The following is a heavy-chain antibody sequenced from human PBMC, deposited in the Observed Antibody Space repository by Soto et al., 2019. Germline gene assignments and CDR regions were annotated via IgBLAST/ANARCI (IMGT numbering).Heavy chain of an antibody. CDR1: WGSLVGYG. V-gene: IGHV4-59*01. Sequence: LVMLCLRWRVAWGSLVGYGGRWIRQPPWKGLEWIGSIYHGGSTNYTPSLKSRVTISVDTSKNQFSLKLSSVTAADTAVYYCAQAWEHLGLDYWGQATRVTLSS. D-gene: IGHD1-26*01. J-gene: IGHJ4*03. CDR3: AQAWEHLGLDY. CDR2: IYHGGST.